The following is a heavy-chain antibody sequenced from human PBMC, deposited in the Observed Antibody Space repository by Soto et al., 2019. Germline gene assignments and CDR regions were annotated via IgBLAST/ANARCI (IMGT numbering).Heavy chain of an antibody. J-gene: IGHJ4*02. D-gene: IGHD3-3*01. CDR2: IKEDGREK. CDR1: GFMFSKFG. CDR3: AGGFNYDFRSGYLSFYYFDP. V-gene: IGHV3-7*03. Sequence: GGSLRLSCAASGFMFSKFGMSWVRQAPGKGLEWVANIKEDGREKYYVDSVKGRFTISRDNAKNSVSLQMSSLRAEDTAVYYCAGGFNYDFRSGYLSFYYFDPWGQGALVTVSS.